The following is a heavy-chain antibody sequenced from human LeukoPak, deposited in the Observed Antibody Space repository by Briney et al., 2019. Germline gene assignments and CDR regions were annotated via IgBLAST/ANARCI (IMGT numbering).Heavy chain of an antibody. CDR2: IYTSGGT. CDR1: GFTVSSNY. Sequence: GGSLRLSCAGSGFTVSSNYMSWVRQAPGKGLEWVSIIYTSGGTYYADSVKGRFTISRDNSKNTLYLLMNSLRAEDTAVYYCARGGGNTRFDYWGQGTLVTVSS. D-gene: IGHD3-10*01. J-gene: IGHJ4*02. V-gene: IGHV3-53*01. CDR3: ARGGGNTRFDY.